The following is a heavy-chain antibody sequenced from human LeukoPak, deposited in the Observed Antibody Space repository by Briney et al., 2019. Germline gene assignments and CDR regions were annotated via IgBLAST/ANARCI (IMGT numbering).Heavy chain of an antibody. D-gene: IGHD1-26*01. V-gene: IGHV1-69*13. CDR2: IIPIFGTA. J-gene: IGHJ6*02. Sequence: GASVKVSCKASGGTFSSYAISWVRQAPGQGLEWMGGIIPIFGTANYAQKFQGRVTITADESTSTAYMELSSLRSEDTAVYYCARDSDRWEPTGHYYGMDVWGQGTTVTVSS. CDR3: ARDSDRWEPTGHYYGMDV. CDR1: GGTFSSYA.